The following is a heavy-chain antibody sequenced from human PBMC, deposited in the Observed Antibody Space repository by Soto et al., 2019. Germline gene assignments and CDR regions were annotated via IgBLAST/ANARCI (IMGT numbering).Heavy chain of an antibody. CDR2: IYPGDSDT. V-gene: IGHV5-51*01. CDR3: AASIFYYGMDV. Sequence: GYSLKISCKGSGYTFTSYWIGWVRQMPGKGPEWMGIIYPGDSDTKYNPSFQGQVTISADKSITTTYLQWSSLKASDTAIYYCAASIFYYGMDVWGQGTPVTSP. J-gene: IGHJ6*02. CDR1: GYTFTSYW.